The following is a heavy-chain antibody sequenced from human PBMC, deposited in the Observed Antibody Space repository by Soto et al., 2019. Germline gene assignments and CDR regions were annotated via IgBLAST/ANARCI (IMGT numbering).Heavy chain of an antibody. D-gene: IGHD2-2*01. CDR1: GGSISSGGYY. CDR2: IYYSGST. Sequence: SETLSLTCTVSGGSISSGGYYWSWIRQHPGKGLEWIGYIYYSGSTYYNPSLKSRVTISVDTSKNQFSLKLSSVTAADTAVYYCARGGYCSSTSCYLWGQGTLVTVSS. V-gene: IGHV4-31*03. CDR3: ARGGYCSSTSCYL. J-gene: IGHJ4*02.